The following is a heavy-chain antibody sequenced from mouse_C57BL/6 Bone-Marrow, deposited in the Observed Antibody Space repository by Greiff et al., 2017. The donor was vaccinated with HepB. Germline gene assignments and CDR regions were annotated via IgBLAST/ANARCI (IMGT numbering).Heavy chain of an antibody. CDR3: TKGYGNYYLDY. Sequence: VQLQQSGAELVRPGASVKLSCTASGFNIKDDYMHWVKQRPEQGLEWIGWIDPENGDTEYASKFQGKATITADTSSTTAYLQLSSLTSEDTAVYYCTKGYGNYYLDYWGQGTTLTVSS. J-gene: IGHJ2*01. CDR2: IDPENGDT. V-gene: IGHV14-4*01. CDR1: GFNIKDDY. D-gene: IGHD2-1*01.